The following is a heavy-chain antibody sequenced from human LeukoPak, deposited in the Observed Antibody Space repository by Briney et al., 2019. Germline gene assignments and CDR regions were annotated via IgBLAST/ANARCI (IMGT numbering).Heavy chain of an antibody. V-gene: IGHV1-69*13. CDR1: GGTFSSYA. D-gene: IGHD3-22*01. CDR3: ARGPRVRGYYCNPIDY. Sequence: SVKVSCKASGGTFSSYAISWVRQAPGQGLEWMGGIIPIFGTANYAQKFQGRVTITADESTSTAYMELSSLRSEDTAVYYCARGPRVRGYYCNPIDYWGQGTLVTVSS. J-gene: IGHJ4*02. CDR2: IIPIFGTA.